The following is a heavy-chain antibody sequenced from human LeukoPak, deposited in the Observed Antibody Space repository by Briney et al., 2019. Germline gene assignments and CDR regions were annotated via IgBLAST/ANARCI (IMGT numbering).Heavy chain of an antibody. CDR2: IRYDGNNK. J-gene: IGHJ5*02. Sequence: GGSLRLSCAASGFTFSSSGMHWVRQAPGKGLEWVAFIRYDGNNKYYADSVKGRFTISRDNSKNTLYLQMNSLRAEDTAVYYCAREGYDSSGFNWFDPWGQGTLVTVSS. D-gene: IGHD3-22*01. CDR1: GFTFSSSG. CDR3: AREGYDSSGFNWFDP. V-gene: IGHV3-30*02.